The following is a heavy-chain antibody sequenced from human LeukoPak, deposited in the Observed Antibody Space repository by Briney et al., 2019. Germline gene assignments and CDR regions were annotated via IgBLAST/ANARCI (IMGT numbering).Heavy chain of an antibody. V-gene: IGHV4-59*08. CDR1: GGALSSFY. CDR3: ARNDSSGYFDY. CDR2: IHYSGSA. D-gene: IGHD3-22*01. Sequence: PSETLSLTCTVSGGALSSFYWSWIRQPPGKGLECIAYIHYSGSAGYNPSLRSRVTISFDTSKNQLSLKLRSVTAADTAVYYCARNDSSGYFDYWGQGTLVTVSS. J-gene: IGHJ4*02.